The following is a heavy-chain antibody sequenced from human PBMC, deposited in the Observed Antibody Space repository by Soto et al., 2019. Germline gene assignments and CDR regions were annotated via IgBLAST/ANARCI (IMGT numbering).Heavy chain of an antibody. CDR2: IRSKANSYAT. J-gene: IGHJ6*02. CDR1: GFTFSGSA. Sequence: PGGSLRLSXAASGFTFSGSAMHWVRQASGKGLEWVGRIRSKANSYATAYAASVKGRFTISRDDSKNTAYLQMNSLKTEDTAVYYCTTRLRSGYYGLSRYGMDVWGQGTTVTVSS. D-gene: IGHD3-3*01. V-gene: IGHV3-73*01. CDR3: TTRLRSGYYGLSRYGMDV.